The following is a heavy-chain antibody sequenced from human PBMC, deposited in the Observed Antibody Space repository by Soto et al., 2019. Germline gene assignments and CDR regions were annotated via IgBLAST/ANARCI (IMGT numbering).Heavy chain of an antibody. CDR2: INQSGST. CDR3: VRAVPWRKSFDI. J-gene: IGHJ3*02. D-gene: IGHD1-1*01. V-gene: IGHV4-34*01. Sequence: QMQLQQWGAGLLKPSETLSLTCAVYGGSFGGYQWSWIRQPPGEGLEWIGEINQSGSTNYNPSLKSRVAISLDTSETQFSLRLNSLTAADTAVYYCVRAVPWRKSFDIWGLGTTVTVSS. CDR1: GGSFGGYQ.